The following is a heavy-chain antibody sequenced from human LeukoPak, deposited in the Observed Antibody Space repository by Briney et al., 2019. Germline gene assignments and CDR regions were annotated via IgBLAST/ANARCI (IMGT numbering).Heavy chain of an antibody. CDR1: GFNFNRYT. V-gene: IGHV3-23*01. CDR3: AKLGGQEIYNYYVGV. D-gene: IGHD3-16*01. CDR2: IIDNGDTT. Sequence: GGSLRLSCAASGFNFNRYTMSWVRQAPGKGLEWVSVIIDNGDTTYHANSVKGCFTISRDNSKNTLYLQMHRLRAEDTAVYYCAKLGGQEIYNYYVGVWGKGTTVAVS. J-gene: IGHJ6*03.